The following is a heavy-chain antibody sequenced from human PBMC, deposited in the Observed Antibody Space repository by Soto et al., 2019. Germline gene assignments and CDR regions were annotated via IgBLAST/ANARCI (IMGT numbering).Heavy chain of an antibody. V-gene: IGHV1-2*04. CDR2: INPNSGGT. CDR3: ARDREIVGATSAFDI. Sequence: GASVKVSCKASGYTFTGYYMHWVRQAPGQGLEWMGWINPNSGGTNYAQKFQGWVTMTRDTSISTAYMELSRLRSDDTAVYYCARDREIVGATSAFDIWGQGTMVTVS. CDR1: GYTFTGYY. J-gene: IGHJ3*02. D-gene: IGHD1-26*01.